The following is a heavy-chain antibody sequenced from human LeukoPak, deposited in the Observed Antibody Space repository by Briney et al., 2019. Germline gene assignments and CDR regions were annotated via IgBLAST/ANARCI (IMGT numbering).Heavy chain of an antibody. CDR2: IYHSGST. J-gene: IGHJ6*03. V-gene: IGHV4-4*02. D-gene: IGHD2-2*01. Sequence: SETLSLTCAVSGGSISSSNWWSWVRQPPGKGLEWIGEIYHSGSTNYNPSLKSRVTISVDKSKNQFSLKLSSVTAADTAVYYCARGYCSSTYCYSSMRGYYYYMDVWGKGITVTVSS. CDR3: ARGYCSSTYCYSSMRGYYYYMDV. CDR1: GGSISSSNW.